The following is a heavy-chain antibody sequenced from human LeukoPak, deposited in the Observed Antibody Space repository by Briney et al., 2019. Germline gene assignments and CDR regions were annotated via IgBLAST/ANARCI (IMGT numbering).Heavy chain of an antibody. D-gene: IGHD3-9*01. V-gene: IGHV3-23*01. CDR2: IRADGDNT. CDR1: GFTLGHYA. J-gene: IGHJ5*02. Sequence: PGGSLRLSCAASGFTLGHYAMSWVRQAPGKGLEWVSLIRADGDNTLYADSVKGRFSISRDNSKDTLFLQMNGLRAEDTAVYYCAKVGYYDVLADPFCLPVGKGEKGGFDLWGQGTLVTVSS. CDR3: AKVGYYDVLADPFCLPVGKGEKGGFDL.